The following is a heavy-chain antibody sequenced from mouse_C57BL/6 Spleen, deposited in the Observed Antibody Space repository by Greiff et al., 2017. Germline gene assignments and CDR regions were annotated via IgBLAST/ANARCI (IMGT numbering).Heavy chain of an antibody. CDR1: GYAFSSSW. CDR2: IYPGDGDT. Sequence: VQLQQSGPELVKPGASVKISCKASGYAFSSSWMNWVKQRPGKGLEWIGRIYPGDGDTNYNGKFKGKATLTADKSSSTAYMQLSSLTSEDSAVDFCARLGQDAMDYWGQGTSVTVSS. J-gene: IGHJ4*01. D-gene: IGHD3-3*01. CDR3: ARLGQDAMDY. V-gene: IGHV1-82*01.